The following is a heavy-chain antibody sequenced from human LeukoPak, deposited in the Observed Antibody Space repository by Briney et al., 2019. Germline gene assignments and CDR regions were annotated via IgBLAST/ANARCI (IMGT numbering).Heavy chain of an antibody. D-gene: IGHD2-2*01. V-gene: IGHV1-2*02. CDR3: ARDRSYCSSTSCYSDWFDP. J-gene: IGHJ5*02. Sequence: ASVKVSCKASGYTFTGYYMHWVRQAPGQGLEWMGWINPNSGGTNYAQKFQGRVTMTRDTSISTAYMELSRRRSDDTAVYYCARDRSYCSSTSCYSDWFDPWGQGTLVTVSS. CDR1: GYTFTGYY. CDR2: INPNSGGT.